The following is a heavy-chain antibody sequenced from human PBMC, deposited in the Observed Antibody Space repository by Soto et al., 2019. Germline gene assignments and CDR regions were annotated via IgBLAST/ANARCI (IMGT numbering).Heavy chain of an antibody. CDR1: GYTFTGYY. CDR3: ASLSLATMVRGVIGAPDYYGMDV. Sequence: QVQLVQSGAEVKKPGASVKVSCKASGYTFTGYYMHWVRQAPGQGLEWMGWINPNSGGTNYAQKFQGWVTMTRDTSISTAYMELSRLRSDDTAVYYCASLSLATMVRGVIGAPDYYGMDVWGQGTTVTVSS. J-gene: IGHJ6*02. CDR2: INPNSGGT. V-gene: IGHV1-2*04. D-gene: IGHD3-10*01.